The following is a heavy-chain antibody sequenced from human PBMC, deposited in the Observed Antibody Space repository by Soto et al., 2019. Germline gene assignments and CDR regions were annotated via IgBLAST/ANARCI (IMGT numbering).Heavy chain of an antibody. CDR3: ARDLWSGYAFP. V-gene: IGHV3-48*03. J-gene: IGHJ5*02. CDR1: GFILSSYE. D-gene: IGHD3-3*01. Sequence: GGSLRRSCAASGFILSSYEMNWVRQAPGKGLEWVSYISNSGSTIYYADSVKGRFTISRDNTKNSLNLQMNSLRAEDTAVYYCARDLWSGYAFPWGQGTLVTVSS. CDR2: ISNSGSTI.